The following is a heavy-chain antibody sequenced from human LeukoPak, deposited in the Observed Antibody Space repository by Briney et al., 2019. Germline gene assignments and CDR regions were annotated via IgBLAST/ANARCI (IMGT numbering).Heavy chain of an antibody. Sequence: GGSLRLSCAASGFTFSSNYMNWVSQAPGKGLEWVSVIYSGGSTYYSDSVKGRFTISRDNSKNTLYLQMNSLRAEDTAVYYCAREAVTRNYFDYWGQGTLVTVSS. V-gene: IGHV3-53*01. CDR1: GFTFSSNY. CDR3: AREAVTRNYFDY. J-gene: IGHJ4*02. CDR2: IYSGGST. D-gene: IGHD4-17*01.